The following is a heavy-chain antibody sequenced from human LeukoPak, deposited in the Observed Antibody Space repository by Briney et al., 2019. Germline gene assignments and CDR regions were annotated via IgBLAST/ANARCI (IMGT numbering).Heavy chain of an antibody. Sequence: TGGCLRLSCAASGFSFTDYPMNWVRQAPGKGLEWVSNIRTSAEDANTASYADSVKGRVTISRDDAKNTLYLHMNSLRDDDTAVYYCASDQRYAFDHWGQGTLVTVSS. CDR2: IRTSAEDANTA. CDR1: GFSFTDYP. D-gene: IGHD2-2*01. J-gene: IGHJ4*02. V-gene: IGHV3-48*02. CDR3: ASDQRYAFDH.